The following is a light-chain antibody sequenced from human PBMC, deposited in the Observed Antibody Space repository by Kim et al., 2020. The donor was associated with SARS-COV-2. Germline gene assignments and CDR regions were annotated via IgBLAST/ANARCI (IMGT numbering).Light chain of an antibody. V-gene: IGLV1-44*01. J-gene: IGLJ1*01. CDR1: SSNIGSNT. Sequence: GQRVTISYSGSSSNIGSNTVNWYQQLPGTAPKLLIYSNTQRPSGVPGRFSGSKSGTSASLAISGLQSEDEADYYCAAWDDSLNGYVFGTGTKVTVL. CDR2: SNT. CDR3: AAWDDSLNGYV.